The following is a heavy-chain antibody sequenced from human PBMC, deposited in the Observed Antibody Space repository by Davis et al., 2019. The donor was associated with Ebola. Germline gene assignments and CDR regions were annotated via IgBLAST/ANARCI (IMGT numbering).Heavy chain of an antibody. CDR2: ISGSGGST. CDR1: GFTFSSYA. J-gene: IGHJ3*02. D-gene: IGHD2-2*03. Sequence: PGGSLRLSCAASGFTFSSYAMSWVRQAPGKGLEWVSAISGSGGSTYYADSVKGRFTISRDNSKNTLYLQMNSLRDEDTAVYYCARGYGYCSSTSCYAFDIWGQGTMVTVSS. V-gene: IGHV3-23*01. CDR3: ARGYGYCSSTSCYAFDI.